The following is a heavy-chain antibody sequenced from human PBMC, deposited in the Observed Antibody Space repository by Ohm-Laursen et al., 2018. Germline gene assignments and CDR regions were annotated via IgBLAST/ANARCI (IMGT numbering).Heavy chain of an antibody. CDR1: GGSIISGGYY. D-gene: IGHD3-3*02. V-gene: IGHV4-31*01. Sequence: TLSLTCTVSGGSIISGGYYWSWIRQHPGKGLEWIGNIYHSGSTYYNPSLKSLVTLSVDTSKNQFSLNLSSVTAADTAVYYCARTMFGNYGMDVWGQGTTVTVSS. CDR3: ARTMFGNYGMDV. CDR2: IYHSGST. J-gene: IGHJ6*02.